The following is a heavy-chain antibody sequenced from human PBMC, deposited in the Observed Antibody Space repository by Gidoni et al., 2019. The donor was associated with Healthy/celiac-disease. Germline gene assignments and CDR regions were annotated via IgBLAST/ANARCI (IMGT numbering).Heavy chain of an antibody. D-gene: IGHD6-19*01. CDR1: GFTFSGYN. CDR2: ISSTSSYI. CDR3: AKYSSGWKAFDY. Sequence: EVQLVESGGGLVKPGGSLRLSCADSGFTFSGYNMNWVRQAPGKGLGWVSSISSTSSYINYADSVKGRFTISRDNAKNSRYLQVNSLRAEDTAMYYCAKYSSGWKAFDYWGLGTLFTVSS. J-gene: IGHJ4*02. V-gene: IGHV3-21*01.